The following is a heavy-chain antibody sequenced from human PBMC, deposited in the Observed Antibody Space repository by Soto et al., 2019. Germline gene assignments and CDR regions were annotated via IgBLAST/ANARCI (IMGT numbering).Heavy chain of an antibody. J-gene: IGHJ3*02. V-gene: IGHV3-15*01. CDR2: IKSKTDGGTT. CDR1: GFTFSNAW. D-gene: IGHD3-22*01. Sequence: GGSLRLSCAASGFTFSNAWMSWVRQAPGKGLEWVGRIKSKTDGGTTDYAAPVKGRFTISRDGSKNTLYLQMNSLKTEDTAVYYCTTDSYYDSSGYFNAFDIWGQGTMVTVSS. CDR3: TTDSYYDSSGYFNAFDI.